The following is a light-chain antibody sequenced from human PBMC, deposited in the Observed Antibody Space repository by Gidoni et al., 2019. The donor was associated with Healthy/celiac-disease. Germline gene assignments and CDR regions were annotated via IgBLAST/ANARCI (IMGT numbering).Light chain of an antibody. V-gene: IGKV3-11*01. J-gene: IGKJ2*01. Sequence: EIVLTQSPATLSLSPGERATLSCRASQSVSSYLAWYQQKPGQAPRLLIYDASNRATGIPARFSGSGSVTDFTLTISSLEPEDFAVYYCQQRSNWPHTFGQXTKLEIK. CDR1: QSVSSY. CDR2: DAS. CDR3: QQRSNWPHT.